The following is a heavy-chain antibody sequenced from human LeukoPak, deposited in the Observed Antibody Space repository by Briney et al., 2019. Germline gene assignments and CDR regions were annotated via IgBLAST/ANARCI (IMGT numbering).Heavy chain of an antibody. CDR3: ATLGNWNYFDY. CDR2: IIPIFGIA. J-gene: IGHJ4*02. CDR1: GGTFSSYA. Sequence: SVKVSCKASGGTFSSYAISWVRQAPGQGLEWMGRIIPIFGIANYAQKFLGRVTITADKSTSTAYMELSSLRSEDTAVYYCATLGNWNYFDYWGQGTLVTVSS. V-gene: IGHV1-69*04. D-gene: IGHD1-1*01.